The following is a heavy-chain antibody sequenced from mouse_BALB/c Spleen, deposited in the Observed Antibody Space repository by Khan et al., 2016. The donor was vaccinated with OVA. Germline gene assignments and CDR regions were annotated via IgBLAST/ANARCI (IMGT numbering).Heavy chain of an antibody. CDR3: ARGYFGNYEFAY. CDR2: IFPGTGTT. Sequence: QVQLKQSGAELVKPGASVKLSCKTSGYTFTSYWIQWVKQRPGQGLGWIGQIFPGTGTTYYNENFKGKATLTVDTSFSTAYMQLSSLTSEDSAVYFCARGYFGNYEFAYWGQGTLVTVSP. D-gene: IGHD2-1*01. J-gene: IGHJ3*01. V-gene: IGHV1S132*01. CDR1: GYTFTSYW.